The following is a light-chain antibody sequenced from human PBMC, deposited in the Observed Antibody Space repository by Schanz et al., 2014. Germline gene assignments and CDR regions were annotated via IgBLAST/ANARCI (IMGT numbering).Light chain of an antibody. CDR1: QSVTSNY. CDR3: QQYHDWWT. V-gene: IGKV3-20*01. CDR2: GAS. J-gene: IGKJ1*01. Sequence: EIVLTQSPGTLSLSPGESATLSCRASQSVTSNYLTWFQKKPGQAPRLLIYGASSRATGIPDRFSGSGSGTEFTLTISSLQSEDFALYYCQQYHDWWTFGQGTKVEIK.